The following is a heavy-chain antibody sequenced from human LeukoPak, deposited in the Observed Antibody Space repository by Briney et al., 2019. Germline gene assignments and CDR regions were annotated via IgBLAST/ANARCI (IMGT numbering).Heavy chain of an antibody. CDR2: ISSSGST. V-gene: IGHV4-61*02. Sequence: SETLSLTCTVSGDSISSGDYYWSWIRQPAGKGLEWIGRISSSGSTNYNPSLKSRVTISVDTSKNQFSLKLSSVTAADTAVYYCARVTGATLFDYWGQGTLVTVSS. CDR3: ARVTGATLFDY. J-gene: IGHJ4*02. CDR1: GDSISSGDYY. D-gene: IGHD1-7*01.